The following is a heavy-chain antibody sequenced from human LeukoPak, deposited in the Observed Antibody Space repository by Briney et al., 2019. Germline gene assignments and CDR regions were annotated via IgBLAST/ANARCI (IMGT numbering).Heavy chain of an antibody. D-gene: IGHD3-10*01. CDR3: ARRPITMVRGVPGWFDP. V-gene: IGHV5-51*01. CDR1: GYSFTSYW. CDR2: IYPRDSDT. Sequence: GESLKISCKGSGYSFTSYWTGWVRQMPGKGLGWMGIIYPRDSDTRYSPSFQGQVTISADKSISTAYLQWSSLKASDTAMYYCARRPITMVRGVPGWFDPWGQGTLVTVSS. J-gene: IGHJ5*02.